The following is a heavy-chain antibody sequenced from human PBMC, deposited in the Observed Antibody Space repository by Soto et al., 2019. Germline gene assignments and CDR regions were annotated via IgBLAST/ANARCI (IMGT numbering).Heavy chain of an antibody. J-gene: IGHJ6*03. CDR1: GGSFSGYY. CDR2: INHSGST. V-gene: IGHV4-34*01. D-gene: IGHD3-3*01. Sequence: SETLSLTCAVYGGSFSGYYWSWIRQPPGKGLEWIGEINHSGSTNYNPSLKSRVTISVDTSKNQFSLKLSSVTAADTAVYYCARSNFRITIFGVVSSYYYYMDVWGKGTTVTVSS. CDR3: ARSNFRITIFGVVSSYYYYMDV.